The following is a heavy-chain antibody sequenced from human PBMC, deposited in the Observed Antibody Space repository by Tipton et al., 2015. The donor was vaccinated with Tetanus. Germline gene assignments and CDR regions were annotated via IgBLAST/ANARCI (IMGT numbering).Heavy chain of an antibody. V-gene: IGHV3-23*01. CDR3: ARRGNQSSSSSGGLDV. D-gene: IGHD6-13*01. Sequence: SLRLSCVASGLTFSSYAMNWVRQAPGKGLEWVSGISGSDGSTYYADSVRGRFTISRDNSKNTLYLQMNSLRAEDTAVYYCARRGNQSSSSSGGLDVWGQGTAVTVSS. CDR2: ISGSDGST. CDR1: GLTFSSYA. J-gene: IGHJ6*02.